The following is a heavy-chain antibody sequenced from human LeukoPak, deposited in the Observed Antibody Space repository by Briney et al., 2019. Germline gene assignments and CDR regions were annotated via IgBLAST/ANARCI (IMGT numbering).Heavy chain of an antibody. CDR3: ARAVKYRSGPLTDLLPYYFDY. D-gene: IGHD6-19*01. CDR2: INTGNGNT. V-gene: IGHV1-3*03. Sequence: ASVKVSCKASGGTFSSYAISWVRQAPGQRLEWMGWINTGNGNTKYSQEFQGRVTITRDTSANTAYMELSSLRSEDMAVYYCARAVKYRSGPLTDLLPYYFDYWGQGTLVTVSS. CDR1: GGTFSSYA. J-gene: IGHJ4*02.